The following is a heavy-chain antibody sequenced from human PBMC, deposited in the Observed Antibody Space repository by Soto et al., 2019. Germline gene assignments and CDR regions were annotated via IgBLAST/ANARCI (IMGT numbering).Heavy chain of an antibody. D-gene: IGHD1-26*01. V-gene: IGHV4-61*01. CDR1: GDSVSSVSYY. Sequence: PSETLCLTWSVSGDSVSSVSYYWSWIRQPPGKGLEWIGYVYYSGSTSYNPSLETGVTISVDTSKNQFSLKLTSVTPADTAIYYCARVKRSTSRLDPWGQGTLVTVSS. CDR3: ARVKRSTSRLDP. J-gene: IGHJ5*02. CDR2: VYYSGST.